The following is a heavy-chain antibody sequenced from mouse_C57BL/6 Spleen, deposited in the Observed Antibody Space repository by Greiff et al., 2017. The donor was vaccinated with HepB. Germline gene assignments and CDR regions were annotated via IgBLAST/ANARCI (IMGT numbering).Heavy chain of an antibody. D-gene: IGHD2-4*01. V-gene: IGHV1-54*01. J-gene: IGHJ4*01. CDR1: GYAFTNYF. CDR3: ARDDYDSYDMDD. CDR2: INPGSGGT. Sequence: VQLQQSGAELVRPGTSVTVSCKASGYAFTNYFIEWVQQRPGQGLEWIGVINPGSGGTNYNEKFTGKATLTADKSSSTAYMQLSSLTSEDSAVYFCARDDYDSYDMDDWGQGTTVTVSS.